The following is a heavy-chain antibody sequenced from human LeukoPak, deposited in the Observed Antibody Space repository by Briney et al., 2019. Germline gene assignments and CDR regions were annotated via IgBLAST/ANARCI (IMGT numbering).Heavy chain of an antibody. D-gene: IGHD3-10*01. CDR2: IKIAGSKK. CDR1: GFTFSSFD. Sequence: PGGPLRLSCVPSGFTFSSFDMHWVWQPPAKGMEWVASIKIAGSKKYYVDSVSGRFTVSRYNSRNMLYLQLDSLRDDDTAVYFCARRLPDSGSYSPDYWGQGTLVTVSS. J-gene: IGHJ4*02. V-gene: IGHV3-30*02. CDR3: ARRLPDSGSYSPDY.